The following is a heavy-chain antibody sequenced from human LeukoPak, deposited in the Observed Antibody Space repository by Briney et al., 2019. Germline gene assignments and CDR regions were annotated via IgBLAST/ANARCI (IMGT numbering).Heavy chain of an antibody. D-gene: IGHD1-1*01. CDR1: GGSFSGYY. V-gene: IGHV4-34*01. J-gene: IGHJ5*02. CDR2: INHSGST. Sequence: SETLSLTCAVYGGSFSGYYWSWIRQPPGKGLEWIGEINHSGSTNYNPSLKSRVTISVDTSKNQFSLKLSSVTAADTAVYYCARTGPVQLKGFDPWGQGTLVTVSS. CDR3: ARTGPVQLKGFDP.